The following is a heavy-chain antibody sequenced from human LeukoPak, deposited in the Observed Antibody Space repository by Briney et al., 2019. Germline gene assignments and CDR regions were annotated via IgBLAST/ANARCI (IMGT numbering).Heavy chain of an antibody. Sequence: ASVKVSCKVSGYTLTELSMYWVRQAPGQGLEWMGWINPNSGGTNYAQKFQGRVTMTRDTSISTAYMELSRLRSDDTAVYYCARDSDRIVVVPAAIQNYYMDVWGKGTTVTVSS. CDR3: ARDSDRIVVVPAAIQNYYMDV. V-gene: IGHV1-2*02. D-gene: IGHD2-2*01. CDR2: INPNSGGT. J-gene: IGHJ6*03. CDR1: GYTLTELS.